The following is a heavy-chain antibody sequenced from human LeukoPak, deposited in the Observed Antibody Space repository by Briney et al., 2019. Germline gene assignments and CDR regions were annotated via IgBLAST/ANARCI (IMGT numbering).Heavy chain of an antibody. CDR2: ISYDGSNK. CDR3: ASPSLVAGGWGEQMDY. Sequence: PGGSLRLSCAASGFTFSSYAMHWVRQAPGKGLEWVAVISYDGSNKYYADSVKGRFTISRDNSKNTLYLQMNSLRAEDTAVYYCASPSLVAGGWGEQMDYWGQGTLVTVSS. J-gene: IGHJ4*02. CDR1: GFTFSSYA. V-gene: IGHV3-30-3*01. D-gene: IGHD6-19*01.